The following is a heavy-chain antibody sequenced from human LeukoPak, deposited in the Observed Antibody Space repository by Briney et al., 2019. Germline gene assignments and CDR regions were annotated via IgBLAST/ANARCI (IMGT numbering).Heavy chain of an antibody. Sequence: SETLSLTCTVSGGGSMSSYYWRWIRQSAEKGLEWIGLIYTSGNTNYSPSLKSRVTMLVDTSRTQVSLVVSSVTAADTAVYYCARGIRDSRGWYHLDYWGQGTLVTVSS. CDR2: IYTSGNT. CDR3: ARGIRDSRGWYHLDY. V-gene: IGHV4-4*07. J-gene: IGHJ4*02. CDR1: GGGSMSSYY. D-gene: IGHD6-19*01.